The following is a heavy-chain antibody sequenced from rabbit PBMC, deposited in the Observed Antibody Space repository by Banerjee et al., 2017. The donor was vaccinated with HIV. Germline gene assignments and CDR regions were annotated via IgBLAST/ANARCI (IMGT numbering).Heavy chain of an antibody. Sequence: QEQLVESGGGLVQPEGSLTLTCKASGFDFSSDAMCWVRQAAGKGLEWIGYITYVGSACYASWVKGRFTISRDNAQNTVSLQVNSLTAADTATYFCLRRWHSTDLWGQGTLVTVS. CDR2: ITYVGSA. CDR1: GFDFSSDA. D-gene: IGHD7-1*01. CDR3: LRRWHSTDL. V-gene: IGHV1S47*01. J-gene: IGHJ4*01.